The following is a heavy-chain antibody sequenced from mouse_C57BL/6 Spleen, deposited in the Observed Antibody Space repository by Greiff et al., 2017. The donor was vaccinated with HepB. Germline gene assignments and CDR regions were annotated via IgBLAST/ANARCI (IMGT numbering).Heavy chain of an antibody. CDR2: ISSGSSTI. Sequence: EVMLVESGGGLVKPGGSLKLSCAASGFTFSDYGMHWVRQAPEKGLEWVAYISSGSSTIYYADTVKGRFTISRDNAKNTLFLQMTSLRSEDTAMYYCARGVYYGSFRFAYWGQGTLVTVSA. D-gene: IGHD1-1*01. J-gene: IGHJ3*01. CDR1: GFTFSDYG. CDR3: ARGVYYGSFRFAY. V-gene: IGHV5-17*01.